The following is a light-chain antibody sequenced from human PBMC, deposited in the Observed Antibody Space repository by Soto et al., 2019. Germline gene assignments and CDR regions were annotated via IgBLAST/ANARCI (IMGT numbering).Light chain of an antibody. CDR2: EVN. CDR1: SSDVGGYNY. CDR3: GSYAGSNQWG. Sequence: QSGMTQPPSASGSPGQSVAISCTGTSSDVGGYNYVSWYQQHPGKAPKLMIYEVNKRPSGVPDRFSGSKSGNTASLTVSGLKAEDEGDYYCGSYAGSNQWGLGNGTKVTGL. V-gene: IGLV2-8*01. J-gene: IGLJ1*01.